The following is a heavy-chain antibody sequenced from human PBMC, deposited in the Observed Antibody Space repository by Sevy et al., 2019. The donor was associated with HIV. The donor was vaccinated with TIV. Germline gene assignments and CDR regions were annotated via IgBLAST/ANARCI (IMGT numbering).Heavy chain of an antibody. Sequence: GGSLRLSCAASGFTFSSYAMSWVRQAPGKGLEWVSAISGSGGSTYYADSVKGRFTISRDNSKDTLYLQMNGLRAEDTAVYYWAKGARCSGGRCHSRGAFDIWGQGTMVTVSS. CDR1: GFTFSSYA. CDR2: ISGSGGST. CDR3: AKGARCSGGRCHSRGAFDI. D-gene: IGHD2-15*01. V-gene: IGHV3-23*01. J-gene: IGHJ3*02.